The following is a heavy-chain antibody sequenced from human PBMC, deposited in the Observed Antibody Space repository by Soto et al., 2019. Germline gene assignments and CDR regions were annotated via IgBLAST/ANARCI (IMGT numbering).Heavy chain of an antibody. CDR2: IRSKANSYAT. J-gene: IGHJ4*02. CDR3: TRHVTSGSPPFDY. D-gene: IGHD3-10*01. Sequence: PGGSLRLSCAASGFTFSGSAMHWVRQASGKGLEWVGRIRSKANSYATAYAASVKGRFTISRDDSKNTAYLQMNSLKTEDTAVYYCTRHVTSGSPPFDYWGQGTLATVSS. CDR1: GFTFSGSA. V-gene: IGHV3-73*01.